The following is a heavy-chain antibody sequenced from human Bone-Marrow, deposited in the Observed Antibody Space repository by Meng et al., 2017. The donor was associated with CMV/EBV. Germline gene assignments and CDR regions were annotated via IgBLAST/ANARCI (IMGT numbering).Heavy chain of an antibody. V-gene: IGHV1-2*02. CDR1: GYTVTGYY. Sequence: SGYTVTGYYMHWVRQDTGKGLEWMGWIKPNRGGTNYAQKFQGRVTMTRDTSISTAYRELSRLRSDDTAVYYCARDGAYSGSYGDFDYWGQGTLVTVSS. D-gene: IGHD1-26*01. J-gene: IGHJ4*02. CDR3: ARDGAYSGSYGDFDY. CDR2: IKPNRGGT.